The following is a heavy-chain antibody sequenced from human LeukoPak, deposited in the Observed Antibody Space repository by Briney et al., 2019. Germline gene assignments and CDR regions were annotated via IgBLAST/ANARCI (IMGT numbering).Heavy chain of an antibody. CDR3: AKDSDSSGYWGTGAFDI. V-gene: IGHV3-9*01. CDR1: GFTFDDYA. D-gene: IGHD3-22*01. Sequence: GGSLRLSCAASGFTFDDYAMHWVRQAPGKGLEWVSGISWNSGSIGYADSVKGRFTISRDNAKNSLYLQMNSLRAEDTALYYCAKDSDSSGYWGTGAFDIWGQGTMVTVSS. J-gene: IGHJ3*02. CDR2: ISWNSGSI.